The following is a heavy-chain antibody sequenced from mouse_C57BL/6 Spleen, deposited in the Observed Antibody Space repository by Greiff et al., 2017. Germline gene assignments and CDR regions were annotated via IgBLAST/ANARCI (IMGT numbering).Heavy chain of an antibody. V-gene: IGHV1-52*01. D-gene: IGHD2-2*01. CDR2: IDPSDSET. Sequence: QVQLKQPGAELVRPGSSVKLSCKASGYTFTSYWMHWVKQRPIQGLEWIGNIDPSDSETHYNQKFKDKATLTVDKSSSTAYMQLSSLTSEDSAVYYCAREGLRLNWYFDVWGTGTTVTVSS. J-gene: IGHJ1*03. CDR3: AREGLRLNWYFDV. CDR1: GYTFTSYW.